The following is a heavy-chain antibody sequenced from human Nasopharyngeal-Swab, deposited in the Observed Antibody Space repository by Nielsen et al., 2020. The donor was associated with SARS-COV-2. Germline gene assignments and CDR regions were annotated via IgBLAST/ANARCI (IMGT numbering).Heavy chain of an antibody. D-gene: IGHD5/OR15-5a*01. CDR3: ARDPVSGWVFDP. CDR2: IYYSGST. CDR1: GGSISSYY. J-gene: IGHJ5*02. Sequence: SETLSLTCTVSGGSISSYYWSWIRQPPGKGLEWIGYIYYSGSTNYNPSLKSRVTISVDTSKNQFSLKLSSVTAADTAVYYCARDPVSGWVFDPWGQGTLVTVSS. V-gene: IGHV4-59*01.